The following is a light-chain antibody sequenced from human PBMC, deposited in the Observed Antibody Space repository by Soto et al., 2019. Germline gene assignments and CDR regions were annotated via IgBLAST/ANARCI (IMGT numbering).Light chain of an antibody. CDR1: QSVSSY. V-gene: IGKV3-11*01. Sequence: EIVLTQSPATLSLSPGERATLSCRASQSVSSYLAWYQQKPGQAPRLLIYDASNRATGIPARFSGSGSGTDFTHTISSLEPEDFAVYYCQQRSNWPPYTVGQGTKLEMK. J-gene: IGKJ2*01. CDR3: QQRSNWPPYT. CDR2: DAS.